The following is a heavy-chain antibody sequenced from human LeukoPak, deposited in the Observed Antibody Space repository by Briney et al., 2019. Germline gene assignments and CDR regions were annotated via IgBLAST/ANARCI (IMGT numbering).Heavy chain of an antibody. Sequence: GGSLRLSCAASGFTFSSYAMSWVRQAPGKGLEWVSAISGSGGSTYYADSVKGRITISRDNSKNTLYLQMNSLRAEDTAVYYCAKDMSSGWYDWDYFDYWGQGTLVTVSS. CDR1: GFTFSSYA. D-gene: IGHD6-19*01. V-gene: IGHV3-23*01. CDR3: AKDMSSGWYDWDYFDY. CDR2: ISGSGGST. J-gene: IGHJ4*02.